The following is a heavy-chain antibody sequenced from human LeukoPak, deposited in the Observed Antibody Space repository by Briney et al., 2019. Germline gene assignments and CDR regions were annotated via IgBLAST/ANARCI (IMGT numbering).Heavy chain of an antibody. CDR3: ARGAVAGVIDAFDI. Sequence: GASLQISCEGSGYSFTIYWIGWVRQMPGKGLEWMGIIYPGDSDTTYSPSFQGQVTISADKSISTAYLQWSSLKASDTAIYYCARGAVAGVIDAFDIWGQGTVVTVSS. CDR2: IYPGDSDT. V-gene: IGHV5-51*01. J-gene: IGHJ3*02. D-gene: IGHD6-19*01. CDR1: GYSFTIYW.